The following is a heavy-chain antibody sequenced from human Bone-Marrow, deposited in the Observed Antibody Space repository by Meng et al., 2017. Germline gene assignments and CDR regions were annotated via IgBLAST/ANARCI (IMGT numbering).Heavy chain of an antibody. Sequence: ASVKVSCKASGYTFTGYYMHWVRQAPGQGLEWMGWINPNSGGTNYAQKFQGRVTMTRDTSISTAYMELSRLRSDDTAMYYCARAPVSFYYDSSGYFYWGQGTLVTVSS. J-gene: IGHJ4*02. V-gene: IGHV1-2*02. D-gene: IGHD3-22*01. CDR3: ARAPVSFYYDSSGYFY. CDR1: GYTFTGYY. CDR2: INPNSGGT.